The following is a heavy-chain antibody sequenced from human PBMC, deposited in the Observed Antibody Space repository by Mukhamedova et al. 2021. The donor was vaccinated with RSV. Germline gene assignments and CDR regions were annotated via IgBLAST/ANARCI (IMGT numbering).Heavy chain of an antibody. J-gene: IGHJ4*02. Sequence: VRQAPGKGLEWVAYIRNDGTNEFFADSVRGRFTVSRDNSKNTLFLQMNSLGPEDTAVYYCAKDRGGFELSHYYFDSWCQGTLVTV. CDR2: IRNDGTNE. D-gene: IGHD3-16*01. CDR3: AKDRGGFELSHYYFDS. V-gene: IGHV3-30*02.